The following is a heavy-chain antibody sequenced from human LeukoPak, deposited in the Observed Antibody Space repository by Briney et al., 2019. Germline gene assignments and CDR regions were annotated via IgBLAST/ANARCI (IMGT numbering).Heavy chain of an antibody. V-gene: IGHV3-23*01. CDR1: GFTFSSYA. Sequence: GGSLRLSCAASGFTFSSYAMSWVRQAPGKGLEWVSAISGSGGSTYYADSVKGRFAISRDNSKSTLSLQMSSLRAEDTAVYYCAKDIAAERAYYFDYGAKGTLVTVPS. CDR3: AKDIAAERAYYFDY. D-gene: IGHD6-6*01. CDR2: ISGSGGST. J-gene: IGHJ4*02.